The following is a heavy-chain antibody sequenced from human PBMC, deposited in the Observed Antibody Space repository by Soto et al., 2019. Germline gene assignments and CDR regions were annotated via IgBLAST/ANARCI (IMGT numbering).Heavy chain of an antibody. CDR3: ARGLAVAGIDY. D-gene: IGHD6-19*01. V-gene: IGHV1-3*01. CDR2: INAGNGNT. J-gene: IGHJ4*02. CDR1: GYTFTSYA. Sequence: ASVKVSCKASGYTFTSYAMHWVRQAPGQRLEWMGWINAGNGNTKYSQKFQGRVTITADKSTSTAYMELSSLRSEDTAAYYCARGLAVAGIDYWGQGTLVTVSS.